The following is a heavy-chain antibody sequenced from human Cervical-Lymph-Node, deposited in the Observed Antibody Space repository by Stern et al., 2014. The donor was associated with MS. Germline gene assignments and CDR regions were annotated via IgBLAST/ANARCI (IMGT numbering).Heavy chain of an antibody. D-gene: IGHD2-2*02. Sequence: QVQLGQSGAKVRKPGASVKVSCRASGYTFSSFGISWVRRAPGQGLEWMGWISGYNGDTKYPQEFQGRVLLTTDTYTSTAYMDLTSMRSDDTAMYYCARGPYCSSTSCYSNGYYFYGLDVWGQGTTVTVSS. CDR1: GYTFSSFG. V-gene: IGHV1-18*01. J-gene: IGHJ6*02. CDR2: ISGYNGDT. CDR3: ARGPYCSSTSCYSNGYYFYGLDV.